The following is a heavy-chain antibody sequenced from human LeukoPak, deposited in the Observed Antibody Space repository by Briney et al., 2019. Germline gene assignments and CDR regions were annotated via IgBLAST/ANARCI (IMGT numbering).Heavy chain of an antibody. Sequence: PGGSLRLSCAASGFTFSSYSMNWVRQAPGKGLEWVSSISSSSSYIYYADSVKGRFTISRDNAKNSLYLQMNSLRAEDTAVYYCARGLFSYYYDSSGYYYIDYWGQGTLVTVSS. D-gene: IGHD3-22*01. J-gene: IGHJ4*02. V-gene: IGHV3-21*01. CDR1: GFTFSSYS. CDR2: ISSSSSYI. CDR3: ARGLFSYYYDSSGYYYIDY.